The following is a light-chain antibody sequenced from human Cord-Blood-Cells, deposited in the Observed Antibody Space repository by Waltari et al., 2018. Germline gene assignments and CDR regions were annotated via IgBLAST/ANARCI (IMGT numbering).Light chain of an antibody. V-gene: IGLV2-14*01. J-gene: IGLJ1*01. CDR3: SSYTSSSTLV. CDR2: EVS. Sequence: QSALTQPASVSGSPGQSITLSCTGTSSDVGGYNYVSWYQQHPGKAPILMMYEVSNRPSGVSNRFSGSKSGNTASLTISGLQAEDEADYYCSSYTSSSTLVFGTGTKVTVL. CDR1: SSDVGGYNY.